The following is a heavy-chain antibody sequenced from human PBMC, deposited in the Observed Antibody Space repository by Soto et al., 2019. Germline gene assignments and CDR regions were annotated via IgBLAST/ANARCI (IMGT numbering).Heavy chain of an antibody. V-gene: IGHV1-46*01. CDR2: INPSGGST. J-gene: IGHJ4*02. Sequence: GASVKVSCKASGYTFTSYYMHWVRQAPGQGLEWMGFINPSGGSTTYAQNFQGRVTMTRDTFTGTVYMELSSLRSEDTAVYYCALPPSHGTSWYHLDYWGQGTPVTVSS. CDR3: ALPPSHGTSWYHLDY. D-gene: IGHD6-13*01. CDR1: GYTFTSYY.